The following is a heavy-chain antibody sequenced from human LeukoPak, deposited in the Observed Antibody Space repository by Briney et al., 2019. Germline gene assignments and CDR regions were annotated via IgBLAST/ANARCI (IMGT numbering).Heavy chain of an antibody. CDR1: GFTFSDHY. Sequence: PGGSLRLSCAASGFTFSDHYMYWVRQAPGKGLEWVGRSRNKASTYTTEYAASVKGRFTVSRDDSKNSVYLQMNSLKTEDTAVYYCTRSDSSGYVNYWGQGTLVTVSS. CDR3: TRSDSSGYVNY. V-gene: IGHV3-72*01. CDR2: SRNKASTYTT. D-gene: IGHD3-22*01. J-gene: IGHJ4*02.